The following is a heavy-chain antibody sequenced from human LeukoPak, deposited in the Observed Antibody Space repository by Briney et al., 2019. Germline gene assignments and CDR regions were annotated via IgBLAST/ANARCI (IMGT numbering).Heavy chain of an antibody. CDR2: IRYAGSNK. CDR3: AIDLRVTMVRGVINWFDP. CDR1: GFTFSSYG. V-gene: IGHV3-30*02. Sequence: GGSLRLSCAASGFTFSSYGMHWVRQTPGKGLEWVAFIRYAGSNKYYADSVKGRFTISRDNSKNTLYLQMNSLRAEDTAVYYCAIDLRVTMVRGVINWFDPWGQGTLVTVSS. D-gene: IGHD3-10*01. J-gene: IGHJ5*02.